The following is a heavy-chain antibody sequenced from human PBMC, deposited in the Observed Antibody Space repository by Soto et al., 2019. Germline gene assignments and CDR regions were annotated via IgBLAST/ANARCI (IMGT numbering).Heavy chain of an antibody. J-gene: IGHJ4*02. CDR1: GYTFTSYA. CDR2: INAGNGNT. D-gene: IGHD6-19*01. V-gene: IGHV1-3*01. Sequence: ASVKVSCKASGYTFTSYAMHWVRQAPGQRLEWMGWINAGNGNTKYSQKFQGRVTITRDTSASTAYMELRSLRSDDTAVYYCARDKRLAHFDYWGQGTLVTVSS. CDR3: ARDKRLAHFDY.